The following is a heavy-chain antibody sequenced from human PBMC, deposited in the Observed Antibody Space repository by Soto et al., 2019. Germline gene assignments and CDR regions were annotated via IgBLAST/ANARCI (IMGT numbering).Heavy chain of an antibody. J-gene: IGHJ6*02. CDR1: GGSISSYY. V-gene: IGHV4-4*07. Sequence: NPSRPSLTCTVSGGSISSYYWCWTRQPAGKGLEWIGRFYPTRKTNYNPSLQSRLTVSADTSSNQFSLNLTSVTAADTAVYYCARCGLDYGMDVWGQGTTVTVSS. CDR2: FYPTRKT. D-gene: IGHD3-16*01. CDR3: ARCGLDYGMDV.